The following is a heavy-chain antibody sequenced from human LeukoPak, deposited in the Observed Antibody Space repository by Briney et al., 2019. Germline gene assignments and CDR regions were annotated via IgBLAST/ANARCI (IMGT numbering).Heavy chain of an antibody. CDR1: GFTFSGSA. CDR3: TRLDGLSGDAFDI. Sequence: GGSLRLSCAASGFTFSGSAIHWVRQASGKGLEWVGRIRDKADTYATAYAASVRGRFTISRDDSKDTAYLQMNSLKTEDTAVYYCTRLDGLSGDAFDIWGQGTMVTVCS. J-gene: IGHJ3*02. D-gene: IGHD1-26*01. CDR2: IRDKADTYAT. V-gene: IGHV3-73*01.